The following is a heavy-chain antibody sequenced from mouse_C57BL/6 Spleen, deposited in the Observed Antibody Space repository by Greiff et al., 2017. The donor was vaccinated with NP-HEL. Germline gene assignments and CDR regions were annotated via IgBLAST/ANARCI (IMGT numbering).Heavy chain of an antibody. J-gene: IGHJ2*01. D-gene: IGHD2-2*01. V-gene: IGHV5-17*01. CDR2: ISNGSSTI. CDR1: GFTFSDYG. Sequence: EVQLVESGGGLVKPGGSLKLSCAASGFTFSDYGMHWVRQAPEKGLEWVAYISNGSSTIYYADTVKGRFTISRDNAKNTLFLQMTSLRSEDTAMYYWARSDGYDEKDYFDYWGQGTTLTVSS. CDR3: ARSDGYDEKDYFDY.